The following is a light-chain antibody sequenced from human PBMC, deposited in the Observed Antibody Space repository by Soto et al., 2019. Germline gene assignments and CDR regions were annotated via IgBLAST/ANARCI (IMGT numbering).Light chain of an antibody. Sequence: EVALTQSPGTLSLSPGARATLSCRASQNIANNYLTWYQQKPGQAPRVLIYDASTRATGIPDRFSGSGSGTDFTLTISSLQPDDFATYYCQQYNSYRTLGQGTKVDIK. V-gene: IGKV3-20*01. CDR2: DAS. CDR3: QQYNSYRT. CDR1: QNIANNY. J-gene: IGKJ1*01.